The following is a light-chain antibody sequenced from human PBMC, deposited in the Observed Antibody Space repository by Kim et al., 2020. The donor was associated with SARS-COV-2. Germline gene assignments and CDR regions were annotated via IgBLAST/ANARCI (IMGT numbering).Light chain of an antibody. Sequence: EIVMTQSPATLSLSPGERATLSCRASQSVSSSYLSWYQQKPGQAPRLLIYGASTRATGIPARFSGSGSGTDFTLTISSLQPEDFAVYYCQQDYLYTFGQGTKLEI. CDR1: QSVSSSY. CDR2: GAS. V-gene: IGKV3D-7*01. J-gene: IGKJ2*01. CDR3: QQDYLYT.